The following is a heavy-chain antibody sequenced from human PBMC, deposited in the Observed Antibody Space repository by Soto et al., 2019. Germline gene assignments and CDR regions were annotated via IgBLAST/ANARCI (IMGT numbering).Heavy chain of an antibody. D-gene: IGHD6-6*01. V-gene: IGHV1-69*06. CDR3: ARDVLAARLVYWFDP. CDR1: GGTFSSYA. Sequence: QVQLVQSGAEVKKPGSSVKVSCKASGGTFSSYAISWVRQAPGQGLEWMGGIIPIFGTANYAQKFQGRVTITADKSTCTAYMELSSLRSEDTAVYYCARDVLAARLVYWFDPWGQGTLVTVSS. CDR2: IIPIFGTA. J-gene: IGHJ5*02.